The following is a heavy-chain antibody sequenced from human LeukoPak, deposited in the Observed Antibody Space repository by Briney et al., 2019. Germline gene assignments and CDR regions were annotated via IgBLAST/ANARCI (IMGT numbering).Heavy chain of an antibody. CDR1: GFTVSSNY. J-gene: IGHJ6*03. CDR2: IYSGGST. Sequence: PGGSLRLSCAASGFTVSSNYMIWVRQAPGKGLEWVSLIYSGGSTYYADSVKGRFTISRDNSKNPLYLQMNSLRAEDTAVYYCARVLAAAGRGYFYYYMDVWGKGTTVTVSS. V-gene: IGHV3-53*01. D-gene: IGHD6-13*01. CDR3: ARVLAAAGRGYFYYYMDV.